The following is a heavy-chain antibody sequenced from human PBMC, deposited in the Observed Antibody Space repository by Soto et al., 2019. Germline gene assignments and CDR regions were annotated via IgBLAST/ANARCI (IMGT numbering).Heavy chain of an antibody. J-gene: IGHJ4*02. CDR3: ARDGCSGGSCNDF. Sequence: SETLSLTCFVSGGSINSAGHYWTWIRQHPGKGLEWMGYIHYSGSTYYNPSLKSRLTISVDTSKNQFSLKLNSVTAADTAVYFCARDGCSGGSCNDFWGQGTLVTVSS. CDR2: IHYSGST. V-gene: IGHV4-31*03. D-gene: IGHD2-15*01. CDR1: GGSINSAGHY.